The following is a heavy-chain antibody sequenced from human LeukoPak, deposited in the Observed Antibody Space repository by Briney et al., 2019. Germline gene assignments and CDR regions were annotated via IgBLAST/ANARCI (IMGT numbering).Heavy chain of an antibody. D-gene: IGHD2-15*01. J-gene: IGHJ4*02. V-gene: IGHV3-30*04. CDR3: VRQDCSGGSCYLDY. CDR2: ISYHGRDQ. Sequence: GGSLRLSCAASGFTFSSYAMSWVRQAPGKGLDWVAVISYHGRDQFYADSVKGRFTISRDSSKDTLYLQMNSLRTEDTAVYYCVRQDCSGGSCYLDYWGQGTLVTVSS. CDR1: GFTFSSYA.